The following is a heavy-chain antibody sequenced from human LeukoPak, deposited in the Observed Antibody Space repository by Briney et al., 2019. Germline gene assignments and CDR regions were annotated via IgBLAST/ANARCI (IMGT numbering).Heavy chain of an antibody. CDR3: ARDIPLLARYYYYYMDV. Sequence: GGSLRLSCAASGFTFSSYWMSWVRQAPGKGLEWVANIKQDGSGKYYVDSVKGRSTISRDNAKNSLYLQMNSLRAEDTAVYYCARDIPLLARYYYYYMDVWGKGTTVTVSS. J-gene: IGHJ6*03. CDR1: GFTFSSYW. CDR2: IKQDGSGK. V-gene: IGHV3-7*01.